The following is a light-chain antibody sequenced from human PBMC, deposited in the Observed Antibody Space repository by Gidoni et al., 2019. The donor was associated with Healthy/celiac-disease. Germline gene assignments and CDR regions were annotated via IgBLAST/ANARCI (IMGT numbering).Light chain of an antibody. CDR1: QGISSA. Sequence: LTQSPSSLSASVGDRVTITCRASQGISSALAWYQQKPGKAPKLLIYDASSLESRVPSRFSGSGSGKDFTLTISSVQPEDVATYYCQQFNSYPLTFGQGTKVDIK. V-gene: IGKV1-13*02. CDR3: QQFNSYPLT. J-gene: IGKJ3*01. CDR2: DAS.